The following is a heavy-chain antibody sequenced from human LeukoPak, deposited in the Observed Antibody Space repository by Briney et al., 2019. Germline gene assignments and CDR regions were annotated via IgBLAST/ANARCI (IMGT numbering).Heavy chain of an antibody. J-gene: IGHJ4*02. D-gene: IGHD6-19*01. CDR1: GFTFSDYY. CDR3: ARLGQWLVRRGGFDY. Sequence: PGGSLRLSCAASGFTFSDYYMSWIRQAPGKGLEWVSYISNRGTYTNYPDSVRGRFTISRDNAKNSLYLQMNSLRAEDTAVYYCARLGQWLVRRGGFDYWGQGTLVTVSS. V-gene: IGHV3-11*06. CDR2: ISNRGTYT.